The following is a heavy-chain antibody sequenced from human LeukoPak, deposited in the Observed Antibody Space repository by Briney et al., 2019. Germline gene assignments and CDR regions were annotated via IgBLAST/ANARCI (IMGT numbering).Heavy chain of an antibody. D-gene: IGHD3-10*01. J-gene: IGHJ4*02. CDR2: IYYSGST. CDR1: GGSISSGSYY. Sequence: PSQTLSLTCTVSGGSISSGSYYWSWIRQPPGKGLEWIGYIYYSGSTNYNPSLKSRVTISVDMSKNQFSLKLSSVTAADTAVYYCARFYGSGSYYKGYFDYWGQGTLVTVSS. V-gene: IGHV4-61*01. CDR3: ARFYGSGSYYKGYFDY.